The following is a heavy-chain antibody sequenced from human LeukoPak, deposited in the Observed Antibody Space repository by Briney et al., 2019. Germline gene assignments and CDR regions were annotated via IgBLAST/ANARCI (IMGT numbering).Heavy chain of an antibody. D-gene: IGHD4-4*01. Sequence: PGGSLRLSCAASGFTFGGSCMSWVRQTPEEGLEWVAYINQDESEKYSPDSVKGRFSISRDNARNSLSLQMNSLRVEDTAVYYWARGHYSLDVWGQGTTVILSS. V-gene: IGHV3-7*01. CDR2: INQDESEK. J-gene: IGHJ6*02. CDR3: ARGHYSLDV. CDR1: GFTFGGSC.